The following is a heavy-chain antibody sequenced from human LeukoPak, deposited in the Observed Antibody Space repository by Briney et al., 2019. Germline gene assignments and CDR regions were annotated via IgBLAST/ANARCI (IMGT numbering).Heavy chain of an antibody. CDR1: GGSISSYY. D-gene: IGHD3-16*02. Sequence: SETLSLTCTVSGGSISSYYWSWIRQPPGKGLEWIGYIFYSGSTNCNPSLKSRVTISVDTSKNQFSLNLSSVTAADTAVYYCARGIGLSGDFDYWGQGTLVTVSS. V-gene: IGHV4-59*01. J-gene: IGHJ4*02. CDR2: IFYSGST. CDR3: ARGIGLSGDFDY.